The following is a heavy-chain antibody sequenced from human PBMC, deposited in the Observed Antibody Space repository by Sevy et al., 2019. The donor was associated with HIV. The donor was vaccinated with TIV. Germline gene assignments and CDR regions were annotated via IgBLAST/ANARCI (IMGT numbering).Heavy chain of an antibody. CDR2: INPSGGST. D-gene: IGHD3-10*01. J-gene: IGHJ4*02. V-gene: IGHV1-46*01. Sequence: ASVKVSCKASGYTFTSYYMHWVRQAPGQGLEWMGIINPSGGSTSYAQKFQGRVTMTRDTSTSTVYMGLSSLRSEDTAVYYCAGDFMVRGVISHVLDYWGQGTLVTVSS. CDR3: AGDFMVRGVISHVLDY. CDR1: GYTFTSYY.